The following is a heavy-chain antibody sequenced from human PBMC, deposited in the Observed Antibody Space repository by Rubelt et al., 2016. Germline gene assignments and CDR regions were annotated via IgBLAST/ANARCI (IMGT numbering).Heavy chain of an antibody. V-gene: IGHV4-39*01. Sequence: QPPGKGLEWIGAVYYNGNTYYNPSLKTRVTVYADTSKNQFFLQLLSVTAADTAVYYCARGGKDPTWNISYYMDVWGKGTTVTVSS. J-gene: IGHJ6*03. CDR3: ARGGKDPTWNISYYMDV. D-gene: IGHD1/OR15-1a*01. CDR2: VYYNGNT.